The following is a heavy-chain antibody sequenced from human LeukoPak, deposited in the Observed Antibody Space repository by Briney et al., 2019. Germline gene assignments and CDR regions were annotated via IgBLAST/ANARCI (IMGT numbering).Heavy chain of an antibody. J-gene: IGHJ5*02. CDR3: ARAEEGSSTSLSYYGSGSYYLSGWFDP. V-gene: IGHV1-69*06. D-gene: IGHD3-10*01. Sequence: SVKVSCKASGGTFSSYAISWVRQAPGQGLEWMGGIIPIFGTANYAQKFQGRVTITADKSTSTAYMELSSLRSADTAVYYCARAEEGSSTSLSYYGSGSYYLSGWFDPWGQGTLVTVSS. CDR2: IIPIFGTA. CDR1: GGTFSSYA.